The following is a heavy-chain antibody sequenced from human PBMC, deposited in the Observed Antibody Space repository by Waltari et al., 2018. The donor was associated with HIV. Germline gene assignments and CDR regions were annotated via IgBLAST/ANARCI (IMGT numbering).Heavy chain of an antibody. CDR1: GFTFSGYW. CDR3: ASGLGDWGY. V-gene: IGHV3-7*02. Sequence: DVHLVESGGALVQPGGSLRLSCAASGFTFSGYWMSWVRQAPGKGVEGVPKIDAAGSTKYYLVSVRGRFTISRDNAKNSLYLQMSSLRAEYTAVYHCASGLGDWGYWGRGTLVTVSS. CDR2: IDAAGSTK. D-gene: IGHD2-21*02. J-gene: IGHJ4*02.